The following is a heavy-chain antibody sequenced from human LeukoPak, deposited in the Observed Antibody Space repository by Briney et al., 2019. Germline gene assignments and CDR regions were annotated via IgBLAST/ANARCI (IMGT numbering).Heavy chain of an antibody. CDR3: ARGVVVVPAATYCGMDV. V-gene: IGHV4-31*03. Sequence: SQTLSLTCTVSGGSISSGGYYWSWIRQHPGKGLEWIGYIYYSGSTYYNPSLKSRVTISVDTSKNQFSLKLSSVTAADTAVYYCARGVVVVPAATYCGMDVWGQGTTVTVSS. J-gene: IGHJ6*02. CDR2: IYYSGST. D-gene: IGHD2-2*01. CDR1: GGSISSGGYY.